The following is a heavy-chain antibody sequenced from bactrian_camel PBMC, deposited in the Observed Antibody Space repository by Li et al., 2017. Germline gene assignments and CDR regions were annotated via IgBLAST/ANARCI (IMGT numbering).Heavy chain of an antibody. D-gene: IGHD3*01. CDR1: GFTFSNYW. CDR2: INSAGGST. CDR3: TSAATSEKWVDFGY. J-gene: IGHJ6*01. V-gene: IGHV3S1*01. Sequence: HVQLVESGGGSVQAGGSLRLSCAASGFTFSNYWMYWVRQAPGKGLEWVSTINSAGGSTYYADSVKGRFTSSRDNAKNTLYLQLNGLKIEDSAIYYCTSAATSEKWVDFGYWGQGTQVTVS.